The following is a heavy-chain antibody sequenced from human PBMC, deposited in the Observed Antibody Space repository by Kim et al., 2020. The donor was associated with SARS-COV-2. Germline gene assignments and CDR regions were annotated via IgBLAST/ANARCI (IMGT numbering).Heavy chain of an antibody. CDR3: AHRGSGWTRGYFDY. J-gene: IGHJ4*02. D-gene: IGHD6-19*01. V-gene: IGHV2-5*02. CDR2: IYLDDDK. Sequence: SGPTLVNPTQTLTLTCTFSGFSLSTSGVGVGWIRQPPGKALEWLALIYLDDDKRYSPSLKSRLTITKDTSKNQVVLTMTNMDPVDTATYYCAHRGSGWTRGYFDYWGQGTLVTVSS. CDR1: GFSLSTSGVG.